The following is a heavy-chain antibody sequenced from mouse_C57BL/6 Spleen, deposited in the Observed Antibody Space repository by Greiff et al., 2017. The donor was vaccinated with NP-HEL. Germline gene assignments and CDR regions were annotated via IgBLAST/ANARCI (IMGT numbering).Heavy chain of an antibody. V-gene: IGHV1-64*01. CDR1: GYTFTSYW. CDR2: IHPNSGST. Sequence: QVHVKQSGAELVKPGASVKLSCKASGYTFTSYWMHWVKQRPGQGLEWIGMIHPNSGSTNYNEKFKSKATLTVDKSSSTAYMQLSSLTSEDSAVYYCARVLRSFYAMDYWGQGTSVTVSS. CDR3: ARVLRSFYAMDY. D-gene: IGHD1-1*01. J-gene: IGHJ4*01.